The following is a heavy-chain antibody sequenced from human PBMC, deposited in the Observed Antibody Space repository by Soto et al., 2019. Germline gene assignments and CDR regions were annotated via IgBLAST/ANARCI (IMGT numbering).Heavy chain of an antibody. V-gene: IGHV1-8*01. CDR1: GYTFTSHD. CDR3: ARWDYGDYARFDY. J-gene: IGHJ4*02. CDR2: MNPNSGNT. D-gene: IGHD4-17*01. Sequence: QVQLVQSGAEVKKSGASVKVSCKASGYTFTSHDINWVRQATGQGLGWMGWMNPNSGNTGYAQKFQGRVTMTSNTSISTAYMELSSLRSEDTAVYYCARWDYGDYARFDYWGQGTLVTVSS.